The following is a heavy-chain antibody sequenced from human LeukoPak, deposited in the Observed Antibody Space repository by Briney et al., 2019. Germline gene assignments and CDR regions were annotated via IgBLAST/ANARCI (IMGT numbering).Heavy chain of an antibody. D-gene: IGHD5-18*01. J-gene: IGHJ4*02. CDR2: INHSGST. CDR1: GGSISSYY. Sequence: SETLSLTCIVSGGSISSYYWSWIRQPPGKGLEWIGEINHSGSTNYNPSLKSRVTISVDTSKNQFSLKLSSVTAADTAVYYCARTRIQLWSSPLDYWGQGTLVTVSS. CDR3: ARTRIQLWSSPLDY. V-gene: IGHV4-34*01.